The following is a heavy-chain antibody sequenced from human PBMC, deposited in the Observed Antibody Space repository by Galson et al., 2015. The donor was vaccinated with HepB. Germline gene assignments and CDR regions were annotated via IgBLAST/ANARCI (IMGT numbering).Heavy chain of an antibody. D-gene: IGHD3-10*01. CDR1: GFTFSSYA. Sequence: SLRLSCAASGFTFSSYAMHWVRQAPDKGLEWVALISFDGSNKYYADSVKGRFTISRDNSKNTLYLQMNSLRAEDTAVYYCASSGDFDYWGQGTLVTVSS. J-gene: IGHJ4*02. V-gene: IGHV3-30-3*01. CDR3: ASSGDFDY. CDR2: ISFDGSNK.